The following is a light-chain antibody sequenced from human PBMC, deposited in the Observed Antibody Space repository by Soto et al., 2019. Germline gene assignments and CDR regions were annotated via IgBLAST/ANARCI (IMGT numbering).Light chain of an antibody. CDR2: AAS. CDR3: QEHHYDLPFA. Sequence: DIQMTQSPSSLSASVGDRVTITCRSSQAIDQSVAWYQQKPGQVPKLLIYAASTLHSGVPSRFSGSGSGTQFAFTITGLQPEDVATDVYQEHHYDLPFAFGPGTKVDV. CDR1: QAIDQS. J-gene: IGKJ3*01. V-gene: IGKV1-27*01.